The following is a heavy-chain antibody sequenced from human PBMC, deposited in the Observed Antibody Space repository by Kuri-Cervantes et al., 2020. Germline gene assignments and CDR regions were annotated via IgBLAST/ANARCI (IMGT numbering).Heavy chain of an antibody. CDR2: IYSGGST. CDR3: AILGMGYCSGGSCYRGDFDY. J-gene: IGHJ4*02. CDR1: GFTVSRNY. D-gene: IGHD2-15*01. Sequence: GGSLRLSCAASGFTVSRNYMSWVRQAPGKGLEWVSVIYSGGSTYYADSVKGRFTISRDNSKNTLSLQMNSLRAEDMAVYYCAILGMGYCSGGSCYRGDFDYWGQGTLVTVSS. V-gene: IGHV3-53*01.